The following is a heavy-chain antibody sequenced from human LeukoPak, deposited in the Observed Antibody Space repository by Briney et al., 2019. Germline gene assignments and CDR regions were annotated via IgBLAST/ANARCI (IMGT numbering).Heavy chain of an antibody. CDR3: ARDVAAARRGTTYYYYGMDV. Sequence: GGSLRLACAASGFTFSSYAMHWVRQAPGKGLEWVAVISYDGSNKYYADSVKGRFTISRDNSKNTLYLQMNSLRAEDTAVYYCARDVAAARRGTTYYYYGMDVWGQGTTVTVSS. J-gene: IGHJ6*02. V-gene: IGHV3-30-3*01. CDR2: ISYDGSNK. CDR1: GFTFSSYA. D-gene: IGHD6-13*01.